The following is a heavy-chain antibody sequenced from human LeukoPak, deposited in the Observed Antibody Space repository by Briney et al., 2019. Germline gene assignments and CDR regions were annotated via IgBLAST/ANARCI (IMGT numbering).Heavy chain of an antibody. V-gene: IGHV3-53*01. D-gene: IGHD3-10*01. CDR2: IYSGGGGIT. CDR3: ARDSRVGWFGEFINAFDI. J-gene: IGHJ3*02. Sequence: HPGGPLRLSCAASGFTIFSYMNWVRQAPGKGLEWVSVIYSGGGGITYYADSVKGRFTISRDNSKNTLYLQMNSLRAEDTAVYYCARDSRVGWFGEFINAFDIWGQGTMVTVSS. CDR1: GFTIFSY.